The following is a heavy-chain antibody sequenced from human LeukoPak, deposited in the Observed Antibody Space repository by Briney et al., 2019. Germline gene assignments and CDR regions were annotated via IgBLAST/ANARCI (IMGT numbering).Heavy chain of an antibody. CDR1: GFTVSNYT. CDR2: ISRRSTYI. V-gene: IGHV3-21*01. Sequence: GGSLRLSCAASGFTVSNYTINWVRQPPGKGLEWVSSISRRSTYIYYADSVKGRFTTSKDNAKNSLYLQMDSLRAEDTAVYYCARAQVGYNWFDPWGQGTLVTVSS. CDR3: ARAQVGYNWFDP. J-gene: IGHJ5*02. D-gene: IGHD1-26*01.